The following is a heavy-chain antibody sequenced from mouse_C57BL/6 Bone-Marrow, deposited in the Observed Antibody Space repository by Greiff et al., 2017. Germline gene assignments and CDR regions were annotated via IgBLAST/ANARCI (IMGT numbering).Heavy chain of an antibody. CDR1: GYTFTDYN. Sequence: VQLQQSGPELVKPGASVKMSCKASGYTFTDYNMHWVKQSHGKSLEWIGYINPNNGGTSYNQKFKGKATLTVNKSSSTAYMELRSLTSEDSAVYYCAEVYGYDVWYAMAYWGQGTSVTVSS. D-gene: IGHD2-2*01. CDR2: INPNNGGT. V-gene: IGHV1-22*01. CDR3: AEVYGYDVWYAMAY. J-gene: IGHJ4*01.